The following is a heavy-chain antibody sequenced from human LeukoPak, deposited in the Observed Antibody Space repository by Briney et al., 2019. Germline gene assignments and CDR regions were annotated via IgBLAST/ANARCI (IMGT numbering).Heavy chain of an antibody. Sequence: GGSLRLSCAASGFTFSDYYMSWIRQAPGKGLEWVSYISSSGSTIYYADSVKGRFTISRDNAKDSLYLQMNSLRAEDTAVYYCARDNGVLRFLEWLPLDAFDIWGQGTMVTISS. CDR1: GFTFSDYY. CDR3: ARDNGVLRFLEWLPLDAFDI. V-gene: IGHV3-11*04. CDR2: ISSSGSTI. J-gene: IGHJ3*02. D-gene: IGHD3-3*01.